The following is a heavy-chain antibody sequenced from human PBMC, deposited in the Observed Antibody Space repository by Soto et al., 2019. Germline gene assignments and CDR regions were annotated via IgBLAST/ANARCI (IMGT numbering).Heavy chain of an antibody. D-gene: IGHD1-1*01. CDR1: GGTLNRYT. Sequence: QVQLVQSGAEVKKPGSSVRVSCKASGGTLNRYTISWVRQAPGQGPEWMGGIIPVFGTTDYAQKVQGRVTITADQTTGTAYLDLFSLRSGDTAIYYCSISNSYGGGDFWGQGTLVTVSS. J-gene: IGHJ4*02. CDR2: IIPVFGTT. CDR3: SISNSYGGGDF. V-gene: IGHV1-69*01.